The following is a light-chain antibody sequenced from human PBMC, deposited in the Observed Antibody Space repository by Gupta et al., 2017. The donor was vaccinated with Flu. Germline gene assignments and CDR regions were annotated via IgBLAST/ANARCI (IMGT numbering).Light chain of an antibody. V-gene: IGKV3-11*01. CDR1: QSVSSY. J-gene: IGKJ5*01. CDR2: DAS. CDR3: QQRSNSGIT. Sequence: EIVLTQSPATLSLSPGERATLSCRASQSVSSYLAWYQQKPGQAPRLLIYDASNRATGTPARFSGSGSGTEFTLTISSLEPEDFAVYYCQQRSNSGITFGQGTRLEIK.